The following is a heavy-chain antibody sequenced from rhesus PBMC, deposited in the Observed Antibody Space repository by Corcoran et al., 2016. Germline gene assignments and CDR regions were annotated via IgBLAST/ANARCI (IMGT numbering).Heavy chain of an antibody. CDR1: GDSFNNNW. CDR3: ARLRGDDRWLFDY. CDR2: THVNTGTT. J-gene: IGHJ4*01. D-gene: IGHD6-37*01. V-gene: IGHV4-80*01. Sequence: QVQLQESGPGLVKPSETLSLTCGVSGDSFNNNWWSWSRQPPGKELEWIGETHVNTGTTTRYPSLKSRITLSKDASKNQFSLKLTSVTDADTAVYYCARLRGDDRWLFDYWGPGVLVTVSS.